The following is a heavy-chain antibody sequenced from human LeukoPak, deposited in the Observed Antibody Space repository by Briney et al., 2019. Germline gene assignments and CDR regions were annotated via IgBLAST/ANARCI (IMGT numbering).Heavy chain of an antibody. CDR3: ARVANSGYDYRGDFDY. CDR1: GGSISSGSYY. Sequence: SQTLSLTCTVSGGSISSGSYYWSWIRQPPGKGLEWIGHIYYSGSTYYSPSLKSRLTISVDTSKDQFSLRLTSATAADTAVYYCARVANSGYDYRGDFDYWGPGTLVTVSA. V-gene: IGHV4-30-4*01. CDR2: IYYSGST. D-gene: IGHD5-12*01. J-gene: IGHJ4*02.